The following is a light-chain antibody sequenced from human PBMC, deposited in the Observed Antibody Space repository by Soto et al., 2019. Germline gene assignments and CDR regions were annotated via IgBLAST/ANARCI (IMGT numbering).Light chain of an antibody. V-gene: IGKV1-39*01. CDR1: QRVSTF. Sequence: DIQMTQSPSSLSASVGDTITITCRASQRVSTFLNWYQQKPGKAPKFLIYAASSLQSGVPSRFSGRGSGTEFHLSISGLQPDDFATYYCQQSYSTPPWTFGQGTKVEIK. CDR2: AAS. J-gene: IGKJ1*01. CDR3: QQSYSTPPWT.